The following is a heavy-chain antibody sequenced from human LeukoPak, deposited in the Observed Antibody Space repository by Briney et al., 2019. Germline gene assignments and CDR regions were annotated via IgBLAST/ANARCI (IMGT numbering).Heavy chain of an antibody. J-gene: IGHJ4*02. D-gene: IGHD2-2*01. V-gene: IGHV3-33*01. CDR2: LWFDGSNK. CDR1: GVTFSGYG. Sequence: RALRDSPAPSGVTFSGYGMHWVPPAPHKRLESVAVLWFDGSNKYYADSLKGRFTISRENSKNTLYLQMNSLRAEDTAVYYCAPGCRSTSCNLDQFDHWGQGTLVTVSS. CDR3: APGCRSTSCNLDQFDH.